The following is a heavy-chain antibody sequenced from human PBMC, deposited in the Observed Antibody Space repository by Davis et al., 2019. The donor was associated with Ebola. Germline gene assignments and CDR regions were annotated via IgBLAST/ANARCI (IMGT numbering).Heavy chain of an antibody. CDR1: GFTFSSYW. V-gene: IGHV3-7*03. CDR3: ARVGSSTWYYFDY. CDR2: IKQDGSEK. D-gene: IGHD6-13*01. J-gene: IGHJ4*02. Sequence: PGGSLRLSCAASGFTFSSYWMSWVRQAPGKGLEWVANIKQDGSEKYYVDSVEGRFTISRDNAKNSLYLQMNSLRAEDTAVYYCARVGSSTWYYFDYWGQGTLVTVSS.